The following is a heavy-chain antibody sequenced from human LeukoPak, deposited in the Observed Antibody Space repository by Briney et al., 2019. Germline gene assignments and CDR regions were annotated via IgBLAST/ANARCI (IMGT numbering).Heavy chain of an antibody. J-gene: IGHJ4*02. CDR2: IKQDGSET. D-gene: IGHD2-2*01. Sequence: PGGSLRPSCAASGFTFSSHWMYWVRQAPGKGLEWVANIKQDGSETFYVDSVKGRFTISRDNAKNSLYLQMNSLRAEDTAVYYCTRVIVEVPGVSDYCDYWGQGTLVTVSS. V-gene: IGHV3-7*05. CDR3: TRVIVEVPGVSDYCDY. CDR1: GFTFSSHW.